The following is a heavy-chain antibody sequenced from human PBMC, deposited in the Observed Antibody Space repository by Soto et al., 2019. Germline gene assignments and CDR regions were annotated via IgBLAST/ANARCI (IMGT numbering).Heavy chain of an antibody. CDR3: ARAPDCSSTSCYGKGVPRHQFDY. CDR1: GFTFSSYD. V-gene: IGHV3-13*04. CDR2: IGTAGDT. Sequence: EVQLVESGGGLVQPGGSLRLSCAASGFTFSSYDMHWVRQATGKGLEWVSAIGTAGDTYYPGSVKGRFTISRENAKNSLYLQMNSLRAGDTAVYYCARAPDCSSTSCYGKGVPRHQFDYWGQGTLVTVSS. J-gene: IGHJ4*02. D-gene: IGHD2-2*01.